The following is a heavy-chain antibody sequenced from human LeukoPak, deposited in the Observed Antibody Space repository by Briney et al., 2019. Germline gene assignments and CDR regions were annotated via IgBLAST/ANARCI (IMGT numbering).Heavy chain of an antibody. J-gene: IGHJ4*02. CDR1: GYTFTSYY. V-gene: IGHV1-46*01. CDR3: ARDSGYDLIH. Sequence: ASVTVSFTASGYTFTSYYIHWVRQAPGQGLEWMGIINPSGGSTSYAQKFQGRVTMTRDTSTRTVYMELSSLRSEDTAVYYCARDSGYDLIHWGQGTLVTVSS. D-gene: IGHD5-12*01. CDR2: INPSGGST.